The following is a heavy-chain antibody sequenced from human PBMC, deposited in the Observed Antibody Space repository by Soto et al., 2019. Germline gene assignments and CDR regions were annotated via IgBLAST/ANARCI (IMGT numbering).Heavy chain of an antibody. CDR3: AKDPRFLEWLLFYPWFDP. CDR2: ISGSGGST. D-gene: IGHD3-3*01. V-gene: IGHV3-23*01. J-gene: IGHJ5*02. Sequence: GGSLRLSCAASGFTFSDHYMHWVRQAPGKGLEWVSAISGSGGSTYYADSVKGRFTISRDNSKNTLYLQMNSPRAEDTAVYYCAKDPRFLEWLLFYPWFDPWGQGTLVTVSS. CDR1: GFTFSDHY.